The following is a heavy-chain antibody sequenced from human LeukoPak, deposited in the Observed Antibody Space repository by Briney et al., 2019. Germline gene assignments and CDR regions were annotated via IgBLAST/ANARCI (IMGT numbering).Heavy chain of an antibody. CDR1: GFTFSSYW. V-gene: IGHV3-74*01. CDR3: AREWKKTGAFDH. CDR2: INTDGSST. J-gene: IGHJ4*02. Sequence: GGSLRLSCAASGFTFSSYWMHWVRQVPGKGLVWVSRINTDGSSTTYADSVKGRFTISRDNTENTLYLQMSNLRAEDTAVYYCAREWKKTGAFDHWGQGTLVTVSS. D-gene: IGHD1-1*01.